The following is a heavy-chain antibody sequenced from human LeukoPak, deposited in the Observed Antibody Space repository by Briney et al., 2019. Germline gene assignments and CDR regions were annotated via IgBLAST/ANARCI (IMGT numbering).Heavy chain of an antibody. V-gene: IGHV4-59*01. CDR2: MSYSRST. J-gene: IGHJ4*02. CDR1: GGSISSYY. D-gene: IGHD3-22*01. CDR3: AREVTMTGDFDY. Sequence: SETLSLTCAVSGGSISSYYWSWIRQPPGKGLEWIASMSYSRSTDYNPSLKSRVTISVDTSKNQFSLKLSSVTAADTAVYYCAREVTMTGDFDYWGQGTLVTVSS.